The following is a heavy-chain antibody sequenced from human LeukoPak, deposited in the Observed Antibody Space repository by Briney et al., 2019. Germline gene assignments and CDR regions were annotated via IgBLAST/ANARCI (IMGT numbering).Heavy chain of an antibody. Sequence: GGSLRLPCAASGFTFSGYAMSWVRQAPGKGLEWVSAISGSGGSTYYADSVKGRFTISRDNSKNTLYLQMNSLRAEDTAVYYCAKEVEDTAFSAYFDYWGQGTLVTVSS. V-gene: IGHV3-23*01. CDR2: ISGSGGST. CDR1: GFTFSGYA. D-gene: IGHD5-18*01. CDR3: AKEVEDTAFSAYFDY. J-gene: IGHJ4*02.